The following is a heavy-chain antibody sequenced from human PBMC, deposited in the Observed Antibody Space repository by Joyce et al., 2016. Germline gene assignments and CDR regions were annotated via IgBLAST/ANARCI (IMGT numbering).Heavy chain of an antibody. J-gene: IGHJ3*02. CDR2: ISSRGAYI. CDR1: GFTFNSHT. D-gene: IGHD2-2*01. Sequence: EVQLVESGGGLVKPGGSLRLSCAASGFTFNSHTMNWVRQAPGKGLEWVASISSRGAYIYYEDSLKCRLTISRDNAKNSLDLQLDNLRAEDTAVYYCARERLSATVVVYDAFDIWGQGAMVTVTS. V-gene: IGHV3-21*02. CDR3: ARERLSATVVVYDAFDI.